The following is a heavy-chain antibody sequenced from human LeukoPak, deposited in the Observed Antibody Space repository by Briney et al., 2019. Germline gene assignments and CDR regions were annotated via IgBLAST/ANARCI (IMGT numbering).Heavy chain of an antibody. V-gene: IGHV1-18*01. CDR1: GYTFTSYG. J-gene: IGHJ4*02. CDR3: ARDLDYGDSEGFDY. CDR2: ISAYIGDT. Sequence: ASVKVSCKASGYTFTSYGLSWVRQAPGQGLEWMGWISAYIGDTNYARKLQGRVIMTTDTSTSTAYMELRSLRSDDTAVYYCARDLDYGDSEGFDYWGQGTLVTVSS. D-gene: IGHD4-17*01.